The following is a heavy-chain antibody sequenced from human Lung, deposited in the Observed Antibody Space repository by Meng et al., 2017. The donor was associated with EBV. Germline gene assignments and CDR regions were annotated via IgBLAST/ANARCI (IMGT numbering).Heavy chain of an antibody. CDR1: GGSIRSGGHY. J-gene: IGHJ4*02. D-gene: IGHD5-18*01. CDR2: IYYGGST. V-gene: IGHV4-31*01. CDR3: ARAVDTGYFDY. Sequence: VHRQESGQWLGRPFQAWAVAFTVSGGSIRSGGHYGGWIRQHPGKSLEWIGYIYYGGSTYYNPSLKSLVSISVDTSNNQFSLKLSSVTAADTAVYYCARAVDTGYFDYWGQGTLVTVSS.